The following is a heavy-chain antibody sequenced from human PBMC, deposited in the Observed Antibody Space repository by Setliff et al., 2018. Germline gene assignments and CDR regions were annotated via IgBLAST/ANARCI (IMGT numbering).Heavy chain of an antibody. J-gene: IGHJ6*02. D-gene: IGHD3-10*01. CDR1: GYSFTSYW. Sequence: PGESLKISCKGSGYSFTSYWIGWVRQMPGKGLEWMGIIYPGDSDTRYSPSFQGRVTISADKSISTAYLQWSSLKASDTAMYYCARQTYGSGSYNYYYGMDVWGQGTTVTVSS. V-gene: IGHV5-51*01. CDR2: IYPGDSDT. CDR3: ARQTYGSGSYNYYYGMDV.